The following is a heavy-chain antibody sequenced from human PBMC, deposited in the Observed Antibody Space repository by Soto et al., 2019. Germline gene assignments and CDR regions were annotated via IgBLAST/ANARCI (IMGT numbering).Heavy chain of an antibody. Sequence: GGSLRLSCAASGFTFSSYGMHWVRQAPGKGLGWVAVISYDGSNKYYADSVKGRFTISRDNSKNTLYLQMNSLRAEDTAVYYCAKASRIWDTAMVYFDYWGQGTLVTVSS. J-gene: IGHJ4*02. V-gene: IGHV3-30*18. CDR3: AKASRIWDTAMVYFDY. D-gene: IGHD5-18*01. CDR1: GFTFSSYG. CDR2: ISYDGSNK.